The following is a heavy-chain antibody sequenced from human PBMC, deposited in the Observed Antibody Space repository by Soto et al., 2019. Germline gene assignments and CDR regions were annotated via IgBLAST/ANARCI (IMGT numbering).Heavy chain of an antibody. CDR2: IIPILGIA. CDR1: GGTFSSYT. D-gene: IGHD3-16*01. CDR3: ACWGMSLAD. J-gene: IGHJ4*02. Sequence: QVQLVQSGAEVKKPGSSVKVSCKASGGTFSSYTISWVRQAPGQGLEWMGRIIPILGIANYAQKFQGRVTNPADKAARTAYLELSSLSSEDTAVYYCACWGMSLADWGQGTLVTVSS. V-gene: IGHV1-69*02.